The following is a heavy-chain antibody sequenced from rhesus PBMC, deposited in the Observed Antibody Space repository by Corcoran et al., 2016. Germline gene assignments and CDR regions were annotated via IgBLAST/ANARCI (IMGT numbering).Heavy chain of an antibody. CDR1: GGSFRSYW. J-gene: IGHJ4*01. D-gene: IGHD2-2*01. CDR2: IYGSSGST. V-gene: IGHV4-160*01. CDR3: ARDREGIAVDY. Sequence: QVQLQESGPGLVKPSETLSLTCAVSGGSFRSYWWRWIRQPPGKGLEWIGSIYGSSGSTEYNPALKSRATISRDTAKNQFSLKRSSVTAADTAVYYCARDREGIAVDYWGQGVLVTVSS.